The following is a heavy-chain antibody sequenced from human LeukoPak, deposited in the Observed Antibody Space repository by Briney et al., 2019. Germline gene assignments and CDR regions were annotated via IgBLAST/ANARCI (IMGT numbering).Heavy chain of an antibody. CDR3: TRDEVGASTEFDY. J-gene: IGHJ4*02. D-gene: IGHD1-26*01. CDR2: ISESGGST. CDR1: GFTFSTYE. Sequence: GGSLRLSCGASGFTFSTYEMNGGRHAPGKGREWISYISESGGSTYYADSVEGRFTISRDNAKNSMYLQMNSLRAEVTAGDYCTRDEVGASTEFDYWGQGTLVTVSS. V-gene: IGHV3-48*03.